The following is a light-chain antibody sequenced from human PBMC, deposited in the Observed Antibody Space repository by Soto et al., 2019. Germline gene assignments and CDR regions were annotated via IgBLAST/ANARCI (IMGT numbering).Light chain of an antibody. J-gene: IGKJ4*01. CDR3: QHRTNWPA. Sequence: EIVLTQSSATLSLSPGARATLSCRASQSVGANLAWYQQKPGQAPRLLIWDASSRATGIPARFSGSGSGTEFTLTISSLEPEDFAVYYCQHRTNWPAFGGGTKVDIK. CDR1: QSVGAN. V-gene: IGKV3-11*01. CDR2: DAS.